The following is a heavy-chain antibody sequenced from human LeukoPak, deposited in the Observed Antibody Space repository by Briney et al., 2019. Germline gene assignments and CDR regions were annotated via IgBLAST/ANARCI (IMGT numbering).Heavy chain of an antibody. Sequence: GGSLRLSCAASGFTFSSYWMSWVRQAPGKGLEWVANINQDGSEKYYVDPVKGRFTISRDNAKKSLYLQMNSLRAEDTAVYYCARDVRYGDYFHYYYMDVWGKGTTVTVSS. CDR3: ARDVRYGDYFHYYYMDV. CDR2: INQDGSEK. V-gene: IGHV3-7*01. J-gene: IGHJ6*03. CDR1: GFTFSSYW. D-gene: IGHD4-17*01.